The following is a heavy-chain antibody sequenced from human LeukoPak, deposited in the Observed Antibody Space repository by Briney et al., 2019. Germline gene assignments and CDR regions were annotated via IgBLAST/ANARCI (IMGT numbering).Heavy chain of an antibody. Sequence: GGSLRLSCAASGFTFNTFAMSWVRQAPGKGLEWVSAISGSGGSTFYADSVKGRFTISRDNSKNTLYLQMNSLRAEDTAVYYCAVGSYYFDYWGQGTLVTVSS. CDR3: AVGSYYFDY. V-gene: IGHV3-23*01. CDR1: GFTFNTFA. D-gene: IGHD3-10*01. J-gene: IGHJ4*02. CDR2: ISGSGGST.